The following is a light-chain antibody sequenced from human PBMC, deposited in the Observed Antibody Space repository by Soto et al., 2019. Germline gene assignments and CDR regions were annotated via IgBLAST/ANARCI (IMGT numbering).Light chain of an antibody. V-gene: IGKV3-11*01. CDR3: QQRSNWPPLT. J-gene: IGKJ4*01. Sequence: EIVLTQSPATLSLSPGERATLSCRASQSVSSYLAWYQQKPGQAPRLLIYDASNRATGIPARFSGSGSGTDFTITIRSLEPEDFAVYYCQQRSNWPPLTFGGGTKVEIK. CDR2: DAS. CDR1: QSVSSY.